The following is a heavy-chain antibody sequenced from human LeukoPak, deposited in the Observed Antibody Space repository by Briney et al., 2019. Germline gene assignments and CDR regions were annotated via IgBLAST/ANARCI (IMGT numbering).Heavy chain of an antibody. CDR3: ARGSARAAAGRGWFDP. D-gene: IGHD6-13*01. Sequence: KPSETLSLTCTVSGGSISSYYWSWIRQPPGKGLEWIGRIYTSGSNNYNPSLKSRVTMSVDTSKNQFSLKLSAVTAAGTAVYYCARGSARAAAGRGWFDPWGQGTLVTVSS. V-gene: IGHV4-4*07. CDR2: IYTSGSN. J-gene: IGHJ5*02. CDR1: GGSISSYY.